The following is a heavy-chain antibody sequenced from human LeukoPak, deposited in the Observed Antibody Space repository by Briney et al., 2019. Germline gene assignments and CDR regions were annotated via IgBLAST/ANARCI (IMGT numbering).Heavy chain of an antibody. Sequence: SETLSLTCTVSGVSISSYYWSWIRQPPGKGLEWIGYIYYSGSTNYNPSLKSRVIISVDTSKNQFSLKLTSVTAADTAVYYCARDAPPSSFDIWGQGTMVTVSS. CDR3: ARDAPPSSFDI. CDR1: GVSISSYY. V-gene: IGHV4-59*12. CDR2: IYYSGST. J-gene: IGHJ3*02.